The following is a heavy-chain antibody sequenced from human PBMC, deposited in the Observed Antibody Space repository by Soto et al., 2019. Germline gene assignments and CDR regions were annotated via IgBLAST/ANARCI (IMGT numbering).Heavy chain of an antibody. D-gene: IGHD1-1*01. V-gene: IGHV4-4*07. CDR1: GASISGYY. Sequence: QVQLQESGPGLVKPSETLSLTCTVSGASISGYYWSWIRKSAGKGLEWIGRIYTTGTTDYNPSLKSRVMKPVDTSKKRFSLRLRSVTAADTAVYYCVRDGTKTLRDWFDPWGQGISVTVSS. CDR3: VRDGTKTLRDWFDP. J-gene: IGHJ5*02. CDR2: IYTTGTT.